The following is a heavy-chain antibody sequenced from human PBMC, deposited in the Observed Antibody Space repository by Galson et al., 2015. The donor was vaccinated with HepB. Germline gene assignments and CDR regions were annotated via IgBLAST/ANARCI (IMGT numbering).Heavy chain of an antibody. Sequence: SVKVSCKASGVTFSSYAISWVRQAPGQGLEWMGRIIPIFGTANYAQKFQGRVTITADESTSTAYMELSSLRSEDTAVYYCARTSRMQGIAVADSWGQGTLVTVSS. V-gene: IGHV1-69*13. CDR2: IIPIFGTA. J-gene: IGHJ5*02. CDR3: ARTSRMQGIAVADS. D-gene: IGHD6-19*01. CDR1: GVTFSSYA.